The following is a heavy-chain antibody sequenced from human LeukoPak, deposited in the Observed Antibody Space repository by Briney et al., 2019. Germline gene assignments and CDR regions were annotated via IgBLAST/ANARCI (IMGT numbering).Heavy chain of an antibody. CDR2: ISSSGSTI. CDR3: AREGGEWELLRTFDY. D-gene: IGHD1-26*01. J-gene: IGHJ4*02. Sequence: HTGGSLRLSCAASGFTFSSYRMNWVRQAPGKGLEWVSYISSSGSTIYYADSVKGRFTISRDNAKNSLYLQMNSLRAEDTAVYYCAREGGEWELLRTFDYWGQGTLVTVSS. CDR1: GFTFSSYR. V-gene: IGHV3-48*04.